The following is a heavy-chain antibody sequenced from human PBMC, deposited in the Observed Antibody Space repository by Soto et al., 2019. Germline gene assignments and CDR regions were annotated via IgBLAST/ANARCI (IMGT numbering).Heavy chain of an antibody. CDR3: ARERDSSSSSYAAKNQFDY. CDR2: INHSGST. V-gene: IGHV4-34*01. CDR1: GGSFSGYY. J-gene: IGHJ4*02. D-gene: IGHD6-6*01. Sequence: XTLSLPCAVYGGSFSGYYWSWIRQPPGKGLEWIGEINHSGSTNYNPSLKSRVTISVDTSKNQFSLKLSSVTAAGTAVYYFARERDSSSSSYAAKNQFDYWGQGTLATVS.